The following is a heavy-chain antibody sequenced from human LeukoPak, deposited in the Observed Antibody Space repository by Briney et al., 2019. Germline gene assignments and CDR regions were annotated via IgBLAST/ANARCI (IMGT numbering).Heavy chain of an antibody. Sequence: ASVKVSCKVSGYTLTELSMHWVRQAPGKGLEWMGGFDPEDGETIYAQKFQGRVTMTEDTSTDTAYMELSSLRSEDTAVYYCATLTLVNSGSGSYYYFDYWGQGTLVTVSS. V-gene: IGHV1-24*01. D-gene: IGHD3-10*01. CDR2: FDPEDGET. CDR1: GYTLTELS. J-gene: IGHJ4*02. CDR3: ATLTLVNSGSGSYYYFDY.